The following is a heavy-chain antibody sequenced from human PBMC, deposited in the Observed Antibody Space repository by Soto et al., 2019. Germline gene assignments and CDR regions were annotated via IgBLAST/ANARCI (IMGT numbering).Heavy chain of an antibody. CDR1: GYTFASYD. D-gene: IGHD3-9*01. CDR2: MNPNSGNT. Sequence: ASVKVSCKASGYTFASYDVNWVRQATGHGLEWMGWMNPNSGNTGYAQKFQGRVIMTRNTSISTGYMELSSLRSEDTAVYYCARSKFEWLDYWGQGTLVTVSS. V-gene: IGHV1-8*01. J-gene: IGHJ4*02. CDR3: ARSKFEWLDY.